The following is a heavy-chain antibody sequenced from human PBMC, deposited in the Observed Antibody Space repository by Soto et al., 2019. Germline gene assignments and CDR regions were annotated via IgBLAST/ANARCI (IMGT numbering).Heavy chain of an antibody. D-gene: IGHD6-6*01. CDR3: AKAIAARPYYYYYYMDV. Sequence: PGGSLRLSCVGSGFTFSNYWMHWVRQAPGKGLEWVSRVKSDGSSTSYADSVKGRFTISRDNSKNTLYLQMNSLRAEDTAVYYCAKAIAARPYYYYYYMDVWGKGTTVTVSS. J-gene: IGHJ6*03. CDR1: GFTFSNYW. V-gene: IGHV3-74*01. CDR2: VKSDGSST.